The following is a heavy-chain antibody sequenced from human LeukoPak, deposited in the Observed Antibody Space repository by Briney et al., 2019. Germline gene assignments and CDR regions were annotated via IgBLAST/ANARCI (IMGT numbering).Heavy chain of an antibody. D-gene: IGHD3/OR15-3a*01. J-gene: IGHJ4*02. CDR1: GVSISSSNSY. V-gene: IGHV4-39*01. Sequence: PSETLSLACTVSGVSISSSNSYWGWIRQPPGKGLEWIGSIYYSGNTYYNASLKSQVSISIDTSKNQFSLRLTSVTAADTAVYYCARQTGSGLFILPGGQGTLVTVSS. CDR2: IYYSGNT. CDR3: ARQTGSGLFILP.